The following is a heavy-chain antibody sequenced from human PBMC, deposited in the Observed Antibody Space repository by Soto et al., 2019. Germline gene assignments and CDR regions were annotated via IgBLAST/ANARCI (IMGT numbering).Heavy chain of an antibody. J-gene: IGHJ4*02. CDR1: GYTFTSYG. CDR3: ARDPGYSSSWYQEDYFDY. D-gene: IGHD6-13*01. V-gene: IGHV1-18*01. CDR2: ISAYNGNT. Sequence: ASVTVSCQASGYTFTSYGISWVRQAPGQGLEWMGWISAYNGNTNYAQKLQGRVTMTTDTSTSTAYMELRSLRSDDTAVYYCARDPGYSSSWYQEDYFDYWGQGTLVTVSS.